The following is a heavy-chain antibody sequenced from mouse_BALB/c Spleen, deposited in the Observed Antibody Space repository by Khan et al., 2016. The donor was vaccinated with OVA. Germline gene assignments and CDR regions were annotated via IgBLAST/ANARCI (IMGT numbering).Heavy chain of an antibody. J-gene: IGHJ2*01. CDR2: INPSTGYT. CDR1: GYTFINYW. D-gene: IGHD1-1*01. CDR3: ARRGLRWDFDY. V-gene: IGHV1-7*01. Sequence: VQLQQPGAELAKPGASVKMSCKASGYTFINYWILWVKQRPGQGLEWIGYINPSTGYTEYNQNFKDKATLTADKSSNTAYMQLSSLTSEDSAVYYCARRGLRWDFDYWGQGTTLTVSS.